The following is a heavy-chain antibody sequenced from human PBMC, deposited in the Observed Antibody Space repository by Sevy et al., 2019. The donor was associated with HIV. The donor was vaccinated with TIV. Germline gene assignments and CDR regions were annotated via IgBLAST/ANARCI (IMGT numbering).Heavy chain of an antibody. Sequence: GGCLRLSCVVSGLTFSSDSMNWVRQAPGKGLERLAYISSSSRTIYYADSVEGRFTISRDNDKKSVFLQMNNLRDEDSATYYCSRDVDTPFVRSFDSWGQGTLVIVSS. CDR3: SRDVDTPFVRSFDS. D-gene: IGHD5-18*01. CDR2: ISSSSRTI. V-gene: IGHV3-48*02. CDR1: GLTFSSDS. J-gene: IGHJ4*02.